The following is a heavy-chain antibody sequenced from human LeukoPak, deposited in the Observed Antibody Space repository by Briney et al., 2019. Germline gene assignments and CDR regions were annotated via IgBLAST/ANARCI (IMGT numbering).Heavy chain of an antibody. Sequence: GGSLRLSCAASGFTSSSYAMSWVRQAPGKGLEWVSAISGSGGSTYYADSVKGRFTISRDNSKNTLYLQMNSLRAEDTAVYYCAREYDFWSGRYFDYWGQGTLVTVSS. V-gene: IGHV3-23*01. CDR2: ISGSGGST. CDR3: AREYDFWSGRYFDY. CDR1: GFTSSSYA. D-gene: IGHD3-3*01. J-gene: IGHJ4*02.